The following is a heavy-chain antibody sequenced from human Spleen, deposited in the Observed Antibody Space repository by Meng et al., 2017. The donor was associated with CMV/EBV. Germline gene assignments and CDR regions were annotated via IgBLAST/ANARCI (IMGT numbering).Heavy chain of an antibody. CDR2: IYTSGST. CDR3: ARVGELGDYFDY. V-gene: IGHV4-4*07. J-gene: IGHJ4*02. D-gene: IGHD3-3*01. CDR1: GGSISSYY. Sequence: SETLSLTCTVSGGSISSYYWSWIRQPAGKGLEWIGRIYTSGSTNYNPSLKSRVAMSVDTSKNQFSLNLTSVTAADTAVYYCARVGELGDYFDYWGQGTLVTVSS.